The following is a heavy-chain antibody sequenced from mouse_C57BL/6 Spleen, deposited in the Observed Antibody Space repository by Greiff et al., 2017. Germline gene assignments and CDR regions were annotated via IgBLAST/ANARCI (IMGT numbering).Heavy chain of an antibody. CDR3: ARGGNYWYFDV. D-gene: IGHD1-1*02. J-gene: IGHJ1*03. CDR1: GYTFTSYW. CDR2: INPSSGYT. Sequence: QVQLQQSGAELAKPGASVKLSCKASGYTFTSYWMHWVKQRPGQGLEWIGYINPSSGYTKYNQKFKGKATLTADKSSSTAYMQLSSLTYEDSAVYYCARGGNYWYFDVWGTGTTVTVSS. V-gene: IGHV1-7*01.